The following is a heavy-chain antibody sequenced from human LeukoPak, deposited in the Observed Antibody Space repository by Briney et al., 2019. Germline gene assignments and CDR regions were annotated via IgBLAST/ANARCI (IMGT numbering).Heavy chain of an antibody. D-gene: IGHD2-2*01. J-gene: IGHJ6*03. Sequence: SETLSLTCTVSGGSISNGGYYWNWIRQHPGKGLEWIGYIYYSGNTYYNPSLKSRVTISVDTSKNQFSLKLSSVTAADTAVYYCAMPHPAPEGCSSTSCTYYYYMDVWGKGTTVTVSS. CDR3: AMPHPAPEGCSSTSCTYYYYMDV. V-gene: IGHV4-31*03. CDR1: GGSISNGGYY. CDR2: IYYSGNT.